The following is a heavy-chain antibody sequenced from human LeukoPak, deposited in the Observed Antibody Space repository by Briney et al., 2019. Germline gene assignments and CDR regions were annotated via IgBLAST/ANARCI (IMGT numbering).Heavy chain of an antibody. Sequence: KASQTLSLTCTVSGDSVTSGGYFWTWLRQHPGKGLEWIGYISNSGTTSYNPSLKSRVSISVDTSNNQFSLRLSSVTAADTAVYYCARDVVVTSSPDAFDIWGQGTMVTVSS. CDR1: GDSVTSGGYF. V-gene: IGHV4-31*03. J-gene: IGHJ3*02. CDR2: ISNSGTT. D-gene: IGHD2-21*02. CDR3: ARDVVVTSSPDAFDI.